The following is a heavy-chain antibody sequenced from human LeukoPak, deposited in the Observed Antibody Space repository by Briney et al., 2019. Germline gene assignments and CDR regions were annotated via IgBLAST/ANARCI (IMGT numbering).Heavy chain of an antibody. CDR2: IYYSGST. J-gene: IGHJ4*02. V-gene: IGHV4-39*01. Sequence: PSETLSLTCTVSGGSISSSSYYWGWIRQPPGKGLEWIGSIYYSGSTYYNPSLKSRVTISVDTSKNQFSLKLSSVTAADTAVYYCARYGSGWYYWGQGTLVTVSS. CDR1: GGSISSSSYY. CDR3: ARYGSGWYY. D-gene: IGHD6-19*01.